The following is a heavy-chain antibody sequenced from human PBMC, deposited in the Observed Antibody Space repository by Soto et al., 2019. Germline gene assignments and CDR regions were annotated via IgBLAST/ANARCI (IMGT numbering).Heavy chain of an antibody. Sequence: ASVKVSCKASGYTFTGYYMHWVRQAPGQGLEWMGWINPNSGGTNYAQKFQGWVTMTRDTSISTAYMELSRLRSDDTAVYYCARENQGYYYYYMDVWGKGTTVTVSS. J-gene: IGHJ6*03. CDR3: ARENQGYYYYYMDV. CDR2: INPNSGGT. V-gene: IGHV1-2*04. CDR1: GYTFTGYY.